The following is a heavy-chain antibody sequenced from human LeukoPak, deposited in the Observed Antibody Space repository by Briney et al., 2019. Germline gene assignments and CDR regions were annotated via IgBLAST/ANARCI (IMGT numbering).Heavy chain of an antibody. CDR1: GYSISSGYY. CDR2: IYYSGST. J-gene: IGHJ3*02. D-gene: IGHD1-1*01. CDR3: ARDLRGLEAFDI. V-gene: IGHV4-61*01. Sequence: QVQLQESGPGLVKPSETLSLTCAVSGYSISSGYYWGWIRQPPGKGLEWIGYIYYSGSTNYNPSLKSRVTISVDTSKNQFSLKLSSVTAADTAVCYCARDLRGLEAFDIWGQGTMVTVSS.